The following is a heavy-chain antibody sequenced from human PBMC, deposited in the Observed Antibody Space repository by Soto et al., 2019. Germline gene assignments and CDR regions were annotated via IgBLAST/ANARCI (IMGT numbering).Heavy chain of an antibody. Sequence: TGGSLRLSCAASGCTFRRNLRRWVRQVPGKGLAWVSCINSDGSGTSYADSVKGRFTVSRDNSKNTLYLQMNSLRAEDTAVYYCAKDHYGSGNGIDYWGQGTLVTVSS. J-gene: IGHJ4*02. CDR2: INSDGSGT. CDR3: AKDHYGSGNGIDY. D-gene: IGHD3-10*01. V-gene: IGHV3-74*01. CDR1: GCTFRRNL.